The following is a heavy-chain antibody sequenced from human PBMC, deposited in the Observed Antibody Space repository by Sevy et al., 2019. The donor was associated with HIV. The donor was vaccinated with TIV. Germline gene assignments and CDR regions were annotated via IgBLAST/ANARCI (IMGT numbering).Heavy chain of an antibody. CDR3: ARGGVRSSDRKTHRAFDI. Sequence: SETLSLTCAVYGGSFSAYYWSWIRQPPGKGLEWIGEINHSGSTNYNPSLKSRVTISVDTSKNQFSLKLSSVTAADTAVYYCARGGVRSSDRKTHRAFDIWGQGTMVTVSS. D-gene: IGHD2-2*01. J-gene: IGHJ3*02. V-gene: IGHV4-34*01. CDR2: INHSGST. CDR1: GGSFSAYY.